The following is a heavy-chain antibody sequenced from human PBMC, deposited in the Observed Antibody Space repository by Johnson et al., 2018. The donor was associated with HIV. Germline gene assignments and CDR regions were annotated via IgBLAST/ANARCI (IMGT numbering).Heavy chain of an antibody. CDR1: GFSFDDYA. V-gene: IGHV3-9*01. Sequence: QLVESGGGLVQPGRSLRLSCAASGFSFDDYAMHWVRQPPGKGLEWVSGISWNSGSIGYADSVQGRFTISRDNAKNTLYLQMNSLRAEDTALYYCAKDQGWAIRTYYYDSSAPSGAFDIWGQGTMVTVSS. D-gene: IGHD3-22*01. CDR2: ISWNSGSI. J-gene: IGHJ3*02. CDR3: AKDQGWAIRTYYYDSSAPSGAFDI.